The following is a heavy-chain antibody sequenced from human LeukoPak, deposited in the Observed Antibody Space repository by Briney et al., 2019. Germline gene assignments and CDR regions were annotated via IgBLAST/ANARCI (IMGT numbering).Heavy chain of an antibody. J-gene: IGHJ4*02. CDR3: ARAFCSSTSCPLDY. D-gene: IGHD2-2*01. CDR2: ISYDGSNK. V-gene: IGHV3-30-3*01. Sequence: GGSLRLSCAASGFTFSSYAMHWVRQAPGKGLEWVAVISYDGSNKYYADSVKGRFTISRDNSKNTLYLQMNSLRAEDTAVYYCARAFCSSTSCPLDYWGQGTLVTVSS. CDR1: GFTFSSYA.